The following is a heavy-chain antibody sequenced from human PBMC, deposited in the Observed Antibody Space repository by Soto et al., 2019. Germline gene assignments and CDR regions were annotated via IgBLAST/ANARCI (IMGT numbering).Heavy chain of an antibody. V-gene: IGHV4-39*01. J-gene: IGHJ6*02. CDR2: IFYSGST. CDR1: GGSISSSSYY. Sequence: SETLSLTCTVSGGSISSSSYYWGWIRQPPGKGLEWIGSIFYSGSTYYNPSLKSRVTISVDTSKNQFSLKLTSVTAADTAVYYWACIFSGGYSYGCYYYVMEVWCQGTTLT. D-gene: IGHD5-18*01. CDR3: ACIFSGGYSYGCYYYVMEV.